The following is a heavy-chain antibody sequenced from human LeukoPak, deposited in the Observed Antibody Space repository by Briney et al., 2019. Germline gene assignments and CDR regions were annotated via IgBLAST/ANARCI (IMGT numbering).Heavy chain of an antibody. V-gene: IGHV1-46*01. J-gene: IGHJ4*02. CDR2: INPSGGST. D-gene: IGHD1-26*01. CDR3: ARWGKDNRFDY. CDR1: GYTFTGYY. Sequence: ASVKVSCKASGYTFTGYYMHWVRQAPGQGLEWMGIINPSGGSTSYAQKFQGRVTMTRDMSTSTVYMELSSLRSEDTAVYYCARWGKDNRFDYWGQGTLVTVSS.